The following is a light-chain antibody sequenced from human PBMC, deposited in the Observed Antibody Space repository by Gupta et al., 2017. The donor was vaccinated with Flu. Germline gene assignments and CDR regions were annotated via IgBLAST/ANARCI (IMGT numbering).Light chain of an antibody. J-gene: IGKJ1*01. CDR1: QTIGSS. CDR2: YAS. CDR3: QQSSKLPLT. Sequence: EIVLTQSPDFQSVTPKEKVTITCRVSQTIGSSLHWYQQKPHQSPKLIIEYASQSISGVPSRFSGSGFVTDFTLTIHVLEAEDAAVYYCQQSSKLPLTFGQGTKVEIK. V-gene: IGKV6D-21*02.